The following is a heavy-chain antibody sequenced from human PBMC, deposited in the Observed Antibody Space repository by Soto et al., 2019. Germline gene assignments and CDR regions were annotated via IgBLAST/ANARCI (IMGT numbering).Heavy chain of an antibody. CDR1: GGSISSSNW. V-gene: IGHV4-4*02. CDR3: ASKRDYDILTGYFYGTDV. Sequence: SETLSLTCAVSGGSISSSNWWSWVRQPPGKGLEWIGEIYHSGSTNYNPSLKSRVTISVAKSKNQFSLKLSSVTAADTAVYYCASKRDYDILTGYFYGTDVWGEGTTVTVSS. D-gene: IGHD3-9*01. J-gene: IGHJ6*04. CDR2: IYHSGST.